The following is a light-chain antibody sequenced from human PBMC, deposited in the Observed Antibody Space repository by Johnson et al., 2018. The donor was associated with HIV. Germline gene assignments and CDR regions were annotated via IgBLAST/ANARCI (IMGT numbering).Light chain of an antibody. V-gene: IGLV1-51*01. CDR3: GTWDSSLSALYV. J-gene: IGLJ1*01. Sequence: QSVLTQPPSVSAAPGQKVTISCSGSSSNIGHNYVSWYQQLPGTAPKLLIYDNNKRPSGIPDRFSGSKSGTSATLGITGLQTGDEADYYCGTWDSSLSALYVFGTGTKVTVL. CDR1: SSNIGHNY. CDR2: DNN.